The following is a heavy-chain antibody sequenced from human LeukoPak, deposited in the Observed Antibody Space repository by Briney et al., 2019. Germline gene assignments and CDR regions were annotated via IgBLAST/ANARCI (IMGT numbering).Heavy chain of an antibody. J-gene: IGHJ4*02. D-gene: IGHD3-3*01. Sequence: PGGSLRLSCAASGFTFAKYAMSWVRQAPGKGLEWVSGVSGSGGFTYYADSVKGRFTTSRDNSKNTLYMQMSSLRAEDTALYYCAKDPYSDFWSGYYFFDYWGQGTLATVSS. CDR2: VSGSGGFT. V-gene: IGHV3-23*01. CDR1: GFTFAKYA. CDR3: AKDPYSDFWSGYYFFDY.